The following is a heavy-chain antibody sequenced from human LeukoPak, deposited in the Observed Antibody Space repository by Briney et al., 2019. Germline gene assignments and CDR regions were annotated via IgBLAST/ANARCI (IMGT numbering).Heavy chain of an antibody. CDR1: GFTVSSNY. J-gene: IGHJ4*02. V-gene: IGHV3-53*01. CDR2: IYSGGST. Sequence: GGSLRLSCAASGFTVSSNYMSWVRQAPGKGLEWVSVIYSGGSTYYADSVKGRFTISRDNSKNTLYLQMNSLRAEDTAVYYCAKDLSYDTSEFDSWGQGTLVTVSS. D-gene: IGHD3-22*01. CDR3: AKDLSYDTSEFDS.